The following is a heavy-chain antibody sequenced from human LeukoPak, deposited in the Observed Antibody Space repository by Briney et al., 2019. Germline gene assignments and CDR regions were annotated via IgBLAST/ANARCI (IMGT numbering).Heavy chain of an antibody. CDR1: GFTFSSYA. Sequence: PGGSLRLSCAASGFTFSSYAMSWVRQAPGKGLEWVSAMSGSSGSTYYADSVKGRFTISSDNSKNTLYLQMNSLRAEDSALYYCAKVRVGTSDCFDYWGQGTLVTVSS. D-gene: IGHD5-12*01. V-gene: IGHV3-23*01. CDR2: MSGSSGST. CDR3: AKVRVGTSDCFDY. J-gene: IGHJ4*02.